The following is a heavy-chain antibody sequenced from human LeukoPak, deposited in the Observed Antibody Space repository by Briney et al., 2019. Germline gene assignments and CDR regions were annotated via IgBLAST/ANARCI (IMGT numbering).Heavy chain of an antibody. D-gene: IGHD2-2*01. CDR2: ISYDGRNT. V-gene: IGHV3-30*18. J-gene: IGHJ4*02. Sequence: GGSLRLSCAASGLTFSTFGMHWVRQAPGKGLEWVAVISYDGRNTYYADSVKGRFTISRDNSKNTLYLQMNSLKTEDTAVYYCAKDRLVVAPAAMTSNFDFWGQGTLVTVSS. CDR3: AKDRLVVAPAAMTSNFDF. CDR1: GLTFSTFG.